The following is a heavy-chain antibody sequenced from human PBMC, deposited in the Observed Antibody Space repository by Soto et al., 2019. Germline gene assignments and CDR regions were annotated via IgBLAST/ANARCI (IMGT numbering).Heavy chain of an antibody. D-gene: IGHD3-9*01. V-gene: IGHV2-5*02. CDR2: IYWDDGK. CDR1: GFSLSTSGVG. Sequence: GPGPILLNPTETVTLTCTFSGFSLSTSGVGVGWIRQPPGKALEWLALIYWDDGKRYSPSLKTRLNITKDTSKNLVVLTLTNVDPVDTAIFFFKQKTAYEISTGYYPFDYWGQGSLVTVSS. CDR3: KQKTAYEISTGYYPFDY. J-gene: IGHJ4*02.